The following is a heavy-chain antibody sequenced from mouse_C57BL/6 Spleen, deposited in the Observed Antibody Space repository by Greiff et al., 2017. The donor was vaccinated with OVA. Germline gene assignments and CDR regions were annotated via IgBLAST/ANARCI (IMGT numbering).Heavy chain of an antibody. D-gene: IGHD2-2*01. J-gene: IGHJ2*01. CDR2: INPNNGGT. Sequence: VQLQQSGPELVKPGASVKISCKASGYTFTDYYMNWVKQSHGKSLEWIGDINPNNGGTSYNQKFKGKATLTVDKSSSTAYMELRSLTSEDSAVYYCAYGYDGGYYFDYWGQGTTLTVSS. CDR3: AYGYDGGYYFDY. CDR1: GYTFTDYY. V-gene: IGHV1-26*01.